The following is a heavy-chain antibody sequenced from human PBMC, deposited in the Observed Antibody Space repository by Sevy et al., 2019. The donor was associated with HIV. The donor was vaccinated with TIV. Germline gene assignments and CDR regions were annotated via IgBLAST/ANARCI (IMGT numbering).Heavy chain of an antibody. CDR3: ARYCNSASCLWGMDV. Sequence: GGSLRLSCVASGFTFSNFWMCWVRQAPGKGLEWVANIKRDGSEKYYVASVKGRFTISRDNAKTSLYLQMNSLRVEDTAVYYCARYCNSASCLWGMDVWGQGTMVTVSS. V-gene: IGHV3-7*03. J-gene: IGHJ6*02. CDR1: GFTFSNFW. CDR2: IKRDGSEK. D-gene: IGHD3-22*01.